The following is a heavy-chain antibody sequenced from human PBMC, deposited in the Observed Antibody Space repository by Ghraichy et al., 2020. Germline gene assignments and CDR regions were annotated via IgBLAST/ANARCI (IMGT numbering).Heavy chain of an antibody. CDR1: GFTFSNHW. CDR2: INTDGSGT. D-gene: IGHD3-10*01. J-gene: IGHJ6*02. V-gene: IGHV3-74*01. Sequence: GGSLRLSCTTSGFTFSNHWMHWVRHGPGKGLVWVARINTDGSGTHYADSVRGRFTISRDNAKNTLYVQMNSLTVEDTAIYYCVRDRNYGSGMDVWGQGTTVTVSS. CDR3: VRDRNYGSGMDV.